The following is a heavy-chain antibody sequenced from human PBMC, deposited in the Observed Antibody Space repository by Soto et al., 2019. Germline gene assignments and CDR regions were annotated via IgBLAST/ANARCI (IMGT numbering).Heavy chain of an antibody. D-gene: IGHD3-10*01. Sequence: GGSLRLSCAASGFTFEDYTMHWVRQAPGQGLEWVSLISWDGGSTYYADSVKGRFTISRDNSKNSLYLQMNSLRTEDTALYYCAKARRGGAAGMDVWGQGTTVTVSS. J-gene: IGHJ6*02. V-gene: IGHV3-43*01. CDR1: GFTFEDYT. CDR3: AKARRGGAAGMDV. CDR2: ISWDGGST.